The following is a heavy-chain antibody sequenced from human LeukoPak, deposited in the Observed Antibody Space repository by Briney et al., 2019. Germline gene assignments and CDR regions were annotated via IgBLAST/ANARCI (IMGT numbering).Heavy chain of an antibody. CDR1: GGSFSGYY. V-gene: IGHV4-34*01. J-gene: IGHJ3*02. CDR3: AREYSSSSDI. Sequence: KSSETLSLTCAVYGGSFSGYYWTWIRQPPGKGLEWIGEINHSGSTNYNPSLKSRLTISVDTSKNQFSLKPTSVTAADTAVYYCAREYSSSSDIWGQGTMVTVSS. D-gene: IGHD6-13*01. CDR2: INHSGST.